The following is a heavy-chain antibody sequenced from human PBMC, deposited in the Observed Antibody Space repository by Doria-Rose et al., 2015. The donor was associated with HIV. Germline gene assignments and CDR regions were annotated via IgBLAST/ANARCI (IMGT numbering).Heavy chain of an antibody. CDR3: ARTANWNDGRVDS. J-gene: IGHJ4*02. CDR1: GGSIGSGSYY. CDR2: TYIRGST. Sequence: VQLQESGPGVVKPSQTLSLTCTVSGGSIGSGSYYWGWIRKPAGKGLEWIGRTYIRGSTDYNPSLQSRVTISVDTSKNQFSLEVNSVTAADTAVYYCARTANWNDGRVDSWGQGTSVIVSS. D-gene: IGHD1-20*01. V-gene: IGHV4-61*02.